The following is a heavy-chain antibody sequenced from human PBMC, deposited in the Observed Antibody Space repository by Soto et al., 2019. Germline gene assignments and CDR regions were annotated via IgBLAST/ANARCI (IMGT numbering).Heavy chain of an antibody. V-gene: IGHV3-11*01. J-gene: IGHJ4*02. D-gene: IGHD6-6*01. Sequence: GGSLRLSCAASGFTFSDYYMSWIRQAPGKGLEWVSYISSSGTTIKYADSVKGRFSISRDNTKNSVYLQMSSLRAEDTAVYYCARDLSSSSDYWGQGTLVTVSS. CDR2: ISSSGTTI. CDR3: ARDLSSSSDY. CDR1: GFTFSDYY.